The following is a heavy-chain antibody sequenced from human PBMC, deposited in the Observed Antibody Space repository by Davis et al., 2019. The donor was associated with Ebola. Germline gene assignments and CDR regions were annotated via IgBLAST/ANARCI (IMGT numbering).Heavy chain of an antibody. D-gene: IGHD3-3*01. CDR3: ARDRGYDFWRGEYYYYYYGMDV. J-gene: IGHJ6*02. CDR1: GFTFSSYW. V-gene: IGHV3-7*01. Sequence: GESLKISCAASGFTFSSYWMSWVRQAPGKGLEWVANIKQDGSEKYYVDSVKGRFTISRDNAKNSLYLQMNSLRDEDTAVYYCARDRGYDFWRGEYYYYYYGMDVWGQGTTVTVSS. CDR2: IKQDGSEK.